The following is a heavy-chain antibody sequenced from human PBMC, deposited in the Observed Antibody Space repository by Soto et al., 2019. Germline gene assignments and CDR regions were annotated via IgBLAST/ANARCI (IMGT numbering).Heavy chain of an antibody. J-gene: IGHJ6*02. CDR2: ISYDGSNK. Sequence: GGSLRLSCAASGFTFSSYAMHWVRQAPGKGLEWVAVISYDGSNKYYADSVKGRFTISRDNSKNTLYLQMNSLRAEDTAVYYCARDLVGATDYYYYYGMDVWGQGTTVTVS. CDR3: ARDLVGATDYYYYYGMDV. CDR1: GFTFSSYA. V-gene: IGHV3-30-3*01. D-gene: IGHD1-26*01.